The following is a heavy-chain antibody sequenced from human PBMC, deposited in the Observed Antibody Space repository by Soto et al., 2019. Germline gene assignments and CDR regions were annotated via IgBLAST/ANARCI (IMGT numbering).Heavy chain of an antibody. CDR2: IYYSGST. Sequence: ETLSRTCTVSGGSVSSSSYYWGWILQPPGKGLEWIGSIYYSGSTYYNPSLKSRVTISVDTSKNQFSLKLSSVTAADTAVYYCARIGYYDFWSGYKFDYWGQGTLVTVSS. CDR1: GGSVSSSSYY. D-gene: IGHD3-3*01. CDR3: ARIGYYDFWSGYKFDY. J-gene: IGHJ4*02. V-gene: IGHV4-39*01.